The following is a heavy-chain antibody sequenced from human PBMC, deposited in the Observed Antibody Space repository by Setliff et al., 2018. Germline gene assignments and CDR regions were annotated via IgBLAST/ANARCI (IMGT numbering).Heavy chain of an antibody. CDR3: ARSAWGSSGYYPYYFDY. Sequence: GESLKISCKGSGYSFTTYWIGWVRQMPGKGLEWMGIIYPGDSDTRHSPSFQGHVTISADKSITTAYLQWSSLKASDTAMNYCARSAWGSSGYYPYYFDYWGQGTLVTVSS. J-gene: IGHJ4*02. CDR1: GYSFTTYW. CDR2: IYPGDSDT. D-gene: IGHD3-22*01. V-gene: IGHV5-51*01.